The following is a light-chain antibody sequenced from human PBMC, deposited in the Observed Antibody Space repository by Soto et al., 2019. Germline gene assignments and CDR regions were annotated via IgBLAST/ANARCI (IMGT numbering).Light chain of an antibody. CDR3: QQRGHFPLP. CDR2: DAS. Sequence: EIVLTQSPATLSLSPGERATLSCRASQSVSSYFAWYQQKPGQAPRLLIYDASHRATGIPPRFSGSGSGTHITLTISSLEPADFSVYYCQQRGHFPLPFGQGTKLELK. CDR1: QSVSSY. J-gene: IGKJ1*01. V-gene: IGKV3-11*01.